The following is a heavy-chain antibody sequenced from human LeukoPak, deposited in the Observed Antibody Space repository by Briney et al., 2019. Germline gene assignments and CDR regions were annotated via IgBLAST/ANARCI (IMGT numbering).Heavy chain of an antibody. CDR2: ISSSSSTI. V-gene: IGHV3-48*04. J-gene: IGHJ4*02. CDR1: GFTFSSYG. Sequence: GRSLRLSCAASGFTFSSYGMHWVRQAPGKGLEWVSYISSSSSTIYYADSVKGRFTISRDNAKNSLYLQMNSLRAEDTAVYYCARAHAVVRYFDWLLPWYFDYWGQGTLVTVSS. CDR3: ARAHAVVRYFDWLLPWYFDY. D-gene: IGHD3-9*01.